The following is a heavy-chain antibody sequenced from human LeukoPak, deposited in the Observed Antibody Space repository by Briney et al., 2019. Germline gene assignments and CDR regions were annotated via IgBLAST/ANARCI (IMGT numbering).Heavy chain of an antibody. CDR1: GGSISSYY. CDR2: IYSSGST. Sequence: SPTLSLTCTVSGGSISSYYWSWIRQPPGKGLEWIGYIYSSGSTNYNPSLKSRVTISVDTSNNQFSLKLSSVTAADTAVYYCAAGYSGYDAVDYWGQGTLVTVSS. V-gene: IGHV4-59*01. J-gene: IGHJ4*02. CDR3: AAGYSGYDAVDY. D-gene: IGHD5-12*01.